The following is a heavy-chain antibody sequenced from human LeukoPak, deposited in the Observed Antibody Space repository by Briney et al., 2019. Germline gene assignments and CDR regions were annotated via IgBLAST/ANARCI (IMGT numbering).Heavy chain of an antibody. J-gene: IGHJ4*02. Sequence: SETLSLTCTVSGGSISSYYWNWIRQPPGKGLEWIGYIHHSGSTCYNPSLKSRVTISVDRSKNQFSLKLSSVTAADTAMYYCAKGYYYGSGSYSDPFDYWGQGTLVTVSS. D-gene: IGHD3-10*01. CDR1: GGSISSYY. V-gene: IGHV4-59*12. CDR2: IHHSGST. CDR3: AKGYYYGSGSYSDPFDY.